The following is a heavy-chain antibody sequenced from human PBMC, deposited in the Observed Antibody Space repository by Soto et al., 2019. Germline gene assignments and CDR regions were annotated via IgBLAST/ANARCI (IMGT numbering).Heavy chain of an antibody. CDR2: ISGSGGST. D-gene: IGHD3-10*01. CDR1: GFTFSSYA. V-gene: IGHV3-23*01. J-gene: IGHJ4*02. Sequence: GGSLRLSCSASGFTFSSYAMSWVRQAPGKGLEWVSAISGSGGSTYYADSVKGRFTISRDNSKNTLYLQMNSLRAEDTAVYYCAKPVRGVIRIPSPVDYWGQGTLVTVSS. CDR3: AKPVRGVIRIPSPVDY.